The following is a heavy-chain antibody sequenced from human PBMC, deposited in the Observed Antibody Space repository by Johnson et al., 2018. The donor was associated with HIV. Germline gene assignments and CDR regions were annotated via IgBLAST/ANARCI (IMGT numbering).Heavy chain of an antibody. CDR3: AKDLSGYSYGYGAFDI. CDR1: GFTFTNAW. D-gene: IGHD5-18*01. J-gene: IGHJ3*02. CDR2: INSKAEGGTT. V-gene: IGHV3-15*01. Sequence: VQLVESGGGLVQPGGSLRLSCAASGFTFTNAWMTWVRQAPGKGLEWVGRINSKAEGGTTDYAAPVKGRFTISRDDSKNRLYLQMNSLKTEDTAVYYCAKDLSGYSYGYGAFDIWGQGTMVTVSS.